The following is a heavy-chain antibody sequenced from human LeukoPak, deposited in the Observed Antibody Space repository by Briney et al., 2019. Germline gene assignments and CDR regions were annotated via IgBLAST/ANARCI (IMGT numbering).Heavy chain of an antibody. CDR2: INPSGGST. V-gene: IGHV1-46*01. D-gene: IGHD3-9*01. J-gene: IGHJ4*02. Sequence: ASVKVSCKASGYTFTSYGISWVRQAPGQGLEWMGIINPSGGSTSYAQKFQGRVTMTRDTSTSTVYMELSSLRSEDTAVYYCARTYYDILTGRFDYWGQGTLVTVSS. CDR1: GYTFTSYG. CDR3: ARTYYDILTGRFDY.